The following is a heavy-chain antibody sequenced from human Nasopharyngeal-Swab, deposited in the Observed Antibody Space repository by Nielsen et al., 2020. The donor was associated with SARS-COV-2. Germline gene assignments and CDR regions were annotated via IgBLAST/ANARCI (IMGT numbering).Heavy chain of an antibody. J-gene: IGHJ4*02. V-gene: IGHV4-59*11. CDR1: GAFISGHN. Sequence: SETLSLTCTVSGAFISGHNWSWIRQPPGKGLEWIGYVPYSGITNYNPSLNSRVTISADSSKNQFSLELGSVTAADTAVYYCAREEYYYDSSGNYYRAFDNWGQGTLVSVSS. CDR2: VPYSGIT. CDR3: AREEYYYDSSGNYYRAFDN. D-gene: IGHD3-22*01.